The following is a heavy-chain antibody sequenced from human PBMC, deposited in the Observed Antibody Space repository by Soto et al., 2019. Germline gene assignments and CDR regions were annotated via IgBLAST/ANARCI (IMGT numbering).Heavy chain of an antibody. CDR1: GFTFSSYA. D-gene: IGHD6-13*01. CDR2: ISYDGSNK. CDR3: ARDGCHSSSRYCMDY. V-gene: IGHV3-30-3*01. J-gene: IGHJ4*02. Sequence: GGSLRLSCAASGFTFSSYAMHWVRQAPGKGLEWVAVISYDGSNKYYADSVKSRFTISRDNSKNTLYLQMNSLRAEDTAVYYCARDGCHSSSRYCMDYWGQGTLVTVSS.